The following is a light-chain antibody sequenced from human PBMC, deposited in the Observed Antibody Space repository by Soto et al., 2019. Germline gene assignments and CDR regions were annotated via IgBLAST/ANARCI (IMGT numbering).Light chain of an antibody. Sequence: DIVLTQSPNSLAVSLGERATIKCMSSQSLLDSSNNKNSLAWYQQKPGQPPTLLIYLASTRESGFPDGFGGGGSAPDFTLTSTSLQAEDVAVYYCQQYSSNPQTFGQGTKLEIK. V-gene: IGKV4-1*01. CDR2: LAS. CDR1: QSLLDSSNNKNS. CDR3: QQYSSNPQT. J-gene: IGKJ2*01.